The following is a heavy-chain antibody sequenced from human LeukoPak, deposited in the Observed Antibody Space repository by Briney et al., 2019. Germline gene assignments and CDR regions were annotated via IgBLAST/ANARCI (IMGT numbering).Heavy chain of an antibody. CDR1: GYTFTSYG. Sequence: ASVKVSCKASGYTFTSYGISWVRQAPGQGLEWMGWISAYNGNTNYEQKLQGRVTMTTDTSTSTAYMELRSLRSDDTAVYYCARGAKLRFLEWLSITAMMPGYWGQGTLVTVSS. CDR2: ISAYNGNT. D-gene: IGHD3-3*01. CDR3: ARGAKLRFLEWLSITAMMPGY. J-gene: IGHJ4*02. V-gene: IGHV1-18*01.